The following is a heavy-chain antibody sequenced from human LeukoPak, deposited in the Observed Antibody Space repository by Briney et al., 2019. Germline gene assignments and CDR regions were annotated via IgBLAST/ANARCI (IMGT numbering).Heavy chain of an antibody. D-gene: IGHD7-27*01. CDR2: ISSSSSTI. J-gene: IGHJ4*02. CDR1: GFTFSSYG. CDR3: AREGDWGPFDY. V-gene: IGHV3-48*01. Sequence: GGSLRLSCAASGFTFSSYGMHWVRQAPGKGLEWVSYISSSSSTIYYADSVKGRFTISRDNAKNSLYLQMNSLRAEDTAVYYCAREGDWGPFDYWGQGTLVTVSS.